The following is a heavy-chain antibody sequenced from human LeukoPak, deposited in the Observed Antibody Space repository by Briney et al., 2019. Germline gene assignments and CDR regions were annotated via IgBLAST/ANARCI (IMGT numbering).Heavy chain of an antibody. CDR1: GYTFISYG. CDR2: ISAYNGNT. CDR3: ARERGLRIVVVPAAMTSWFDP. D-gene: IGHD2-2*01. Sequence: ASVKVSCKASGYTFISYGISWVRQAPGQGLEWMGWISAYNGNTKYAQKLQGRVTITTDTSTSTAHMELSRLRSDDTAVYYCARERGLRIVVVPAAMTSWFDPWGQGTLVTVSS. V-gene: IGHV1-18*01. J-gene: IGHJ5*02.